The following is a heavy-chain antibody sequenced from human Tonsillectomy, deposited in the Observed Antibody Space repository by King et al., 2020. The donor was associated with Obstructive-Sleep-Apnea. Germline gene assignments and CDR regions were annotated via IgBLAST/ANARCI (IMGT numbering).Heavy chain of an antibody. D-gene: IGHD6-19*01. CDR2: ISSSSSYI. Sequence: VQLVESGGGLVKPGGSLRLSCAASGFTFSSYSLNWVRQAPGKGLDCVSSISSSSSYIYYAESVNGRFTIYRDNAKNSLYLQMNSLTAEDTAVYYCARESGSGITVAATDYWGQGTLVTVSS. CDR1: GFTFSSYS. V-gene: IGHV3-21*01. CDR3: ARESGSGITVAATDY. J-gene: IGHJ4*02.